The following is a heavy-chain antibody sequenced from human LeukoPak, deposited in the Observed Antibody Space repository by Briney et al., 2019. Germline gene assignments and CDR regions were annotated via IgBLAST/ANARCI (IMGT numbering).Heavy chain of an antibody. V-gene: IGHV4-4*07. CDR2: IYTSGST. D-gene: IGHD2-15*01. Sequence: PSETLSLTCTVSGGSISSYYWSWIRQPAGKGLDWIGRIYTSGSTNYNPSLKSRVTMSVDTSKNQFSLKLSSVTAADTAVYYCARGGRCSGGSCDPSGFDPWGQGTLVTVSS. CDR3: ARGGRCSGGSCDPSGFDP. J-gene: IGHJ5*02. CDR1: GGSISSYY.